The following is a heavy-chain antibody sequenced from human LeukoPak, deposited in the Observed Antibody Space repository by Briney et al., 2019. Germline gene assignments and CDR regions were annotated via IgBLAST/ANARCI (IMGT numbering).Heavy chain of an antibody. CDR1: GLTFIDYG. J-gene: IGHJ4*02. CDR3: AKDSGRYYFDY. Sequence: GRSLRLSCAASGLTFIDYGMHWVRQSPGRGLEWVAIIWNDGSPQYYADSVKGRFIISRDNSKNTLYLQMESLRAEDTAVYYCAKDSGRYYFDYWGQGTLVTVAS. CDR2: IWNDGSPQ. D-gene: IGHD3-10*01. V-gene: IGHV3-33*06.